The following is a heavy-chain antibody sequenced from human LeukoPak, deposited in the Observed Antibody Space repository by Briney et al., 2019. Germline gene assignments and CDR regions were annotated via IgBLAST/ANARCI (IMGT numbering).Heavy chain of an antibody. Sequence: SETLSLTCTVSGGSISSYYWSWIRQPAGKGLEWIGRIDTSGNTNYKPSLKSRVTISVDTPKNQFSLKLSSVTAADAAVYYCAKGLPPDYWGQGTLVTVSS. CDR3: AKGLPPDY. J-gene: IGHJ4*02. CDR2: IDTSGNT. CDR1: GGSISSYY. V-gene: IGHV4-4*07.